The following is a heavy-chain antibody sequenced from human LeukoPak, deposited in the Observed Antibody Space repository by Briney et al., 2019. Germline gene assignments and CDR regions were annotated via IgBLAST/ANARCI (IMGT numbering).Heavy chain of an antibody. J-gene: IGHJ3*02. CDR1: GYTFTSYD. V-gene: IGHV1-8*01. D-gene: IGHD2-21*01. CDR3: ARGYMKKRFDHLIYSLIEYAFDI. CDR2: MNPNSGNT. Sequence: ASVKVSCKASGYTFTSYDINWVRQATGQGLEWMGWMNPNSGNTGYAQKFQGRVTMTRNTSISTAYMELSSLRSEDTAVYYCARGYMKKRFDHLIYSLIEYAFDIWGQGTMVTVSS.